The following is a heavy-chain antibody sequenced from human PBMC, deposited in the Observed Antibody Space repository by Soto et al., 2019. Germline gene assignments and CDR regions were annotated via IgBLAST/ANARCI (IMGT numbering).Heavy chain of an antibody. Sequence: PGGSLGLSCAASGFTFSSYAMSWVRQGPGKGLEWVSAISGSGGGTYYADSVKGRFTISRDNSKNTLYLQMNSLRAEDTAVYYCAKDPQRPIAVAVNFDYWGQGTLVTVSS. CDR3: AKDPQRPIAVAVNFDY. CDR1: GFTFSSYA. J-gene: IGHJ4*02. D-gene: IGHD6-19*01. CDR2: ISGSGGGT. V-gene: IGHV3-23*01.